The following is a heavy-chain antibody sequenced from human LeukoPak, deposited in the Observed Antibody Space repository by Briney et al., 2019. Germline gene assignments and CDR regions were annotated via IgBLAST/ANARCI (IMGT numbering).Heavy chain of an antibody. D-gene: IGHD4/OR15-4a*01. V-gene: IGHV3-53*01. CDR2: IYSDNT. CDR3: ARRAGAYSHPYDY. CDR1: GFTVSSNS. Sequence: GGSLRLSCTVSGFTVSSNSMSWVRQAPGKGLEWVSFIYSDNTHYSDSVKGRFTISRDNSKNTLYLQMNSLRDEDTAVYYCARRAGAYSHPYDYWGQGTLVTVSS. J-gene: IGHJ4*02.